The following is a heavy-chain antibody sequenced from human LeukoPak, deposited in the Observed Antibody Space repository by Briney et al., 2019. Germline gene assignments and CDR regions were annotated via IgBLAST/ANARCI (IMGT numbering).Heavy chain of an antibody. J-gene: IGHJ4*02. CDR2: IKQDGSEK. V-gene: IGHV3-7*01. Sequence: PGGSLRLSCAASGFTFSSYWMSWVHQAPGKGLEWVANIKQDGSEKYYVDSVKGRFTISRDNAKNSLYLQMNSLRAEDTAVYYCARATGGLLLPYSPFDYWGQGTLVTVSS. CDR3: ARATGGLLLPYSPFDY. CDR1: GFTFSSYW. D-gene: IGHD3-22*01.